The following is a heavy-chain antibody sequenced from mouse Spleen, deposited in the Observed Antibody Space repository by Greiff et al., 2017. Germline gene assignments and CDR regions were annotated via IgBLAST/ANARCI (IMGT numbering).Heavy chain of an antibody. D-gene: IGHD1-1*01. CDR3: ARDYYGSLYYFDY. CDR1: GYSITSGYY. Sequence: DVQLVESGPGLVKPSQSLSLTCSVTGYSITSGYYWNWIRQFPGNKLEWMGYISYDGSNNYNPSLKNRISITRDTSKNQFFLKLNSVTTEDTATYYCARDYYGSLYYFDYWGQGTTLTVSS. CDR2: ISYDGSN. V-gene: IGHV3-6*01. J-gene: IGHJ2*01.